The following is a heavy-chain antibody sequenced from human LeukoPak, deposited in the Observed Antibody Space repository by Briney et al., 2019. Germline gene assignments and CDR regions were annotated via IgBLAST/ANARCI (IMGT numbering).Heavy chain of an antibody. D-gene: IGHD1-1*01. V-gene: IGHV3-48*04. J-gene: IGHJ2*01. CDR3: ATTLRTRGTWYFDL. CDR1: GFTFNTYS. Sequence: GGSLRLSCAASGFTFNTYSMSWVRQAPGKGLEWVSYISSSGYTKYYADSLKGRFTISRDNAKKTLYLQINSLRAEDTAVYYCATTLRTRGTWYFDLWGRGTLVTVSS. CDR2: ISSSGYTK.